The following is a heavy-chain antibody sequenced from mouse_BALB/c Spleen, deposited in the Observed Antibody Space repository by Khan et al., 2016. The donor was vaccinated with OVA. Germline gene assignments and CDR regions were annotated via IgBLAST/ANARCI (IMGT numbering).Heavy chain of an antibody. CDR1: GYTFTNYG. D-gene: IGHD1-1*01. CDR2: IYTYTGEP. V-gene: IGHV9-3-1*01. CDR3: TRGGSRAMDY. Sequence: QIQLVQSGPELKKPGETVKISCKASGYTFTNYGMNWVKQAPGKGLKWMGWIYTYTGEPTFADDFKGRFAFSLESSASTAFLQINNLTNDDTATYYCTRGGSRAMDYWGQGTSVTVSS. J-gene: IGHJ4*01.